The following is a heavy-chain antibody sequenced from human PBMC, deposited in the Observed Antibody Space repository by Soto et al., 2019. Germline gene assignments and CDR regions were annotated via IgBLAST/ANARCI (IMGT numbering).Heavy chain of an antibody. J-gene: IGHJ5*02. D-gene: IGHD1-26*01. CDR2: IYYSGST. Sequence: SETLSLTCTVSGGSISSSSYYWGWIRQPPGKGLEWIGYIYYSGSTYYNPSLKSRVTISIDTSKNHFSLKLSSVTAADTAVYYCARGSGSYSNWFDPWGQGALVTVSS. V-gene: IGHV4-39*07. CDR3: ARGSGSYSNWFDP. CDR1: GGSISSSSYY.